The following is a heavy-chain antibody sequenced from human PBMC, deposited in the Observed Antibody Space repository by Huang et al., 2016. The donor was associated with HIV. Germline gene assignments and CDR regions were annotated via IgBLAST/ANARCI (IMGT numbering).Heavy chain of an antibody. CDR1: GYTFTRYA. Sequence: QVQLVQSASELKRPGASVRISCKTSGYTFTRYAMNWVRQAPGQGLEWRGWTNTNIGHPTYAQGLTGRFVFSLDTSVSTAYLQISNLKTEDTAVYYCVLDPAPALPPSYVSHNWGQGTLVTVSS. CDR2: TNTNIGHP. V-gene: IGHV7-4-1*02. CDR3: VLDPAPALPPSYVSHN. J-gene: IGHJ4*02. D-gene: IGHD3-10*02.